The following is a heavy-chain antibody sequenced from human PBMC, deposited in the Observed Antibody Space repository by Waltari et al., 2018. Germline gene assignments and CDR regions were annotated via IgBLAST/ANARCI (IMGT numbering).Heavy chain of an antibody. Sequence: EVQLVESGGGLIQPGGSLRLSCAASGFTVSSTYMSWVRQAPGKGLEWVSVIYSGGGTYYADSVKGRFTISRDNSKNTLYLQMNSLRAEDTAVYYCARDSADYYDSSGLDYWGQGTLVTVSS. CDR2: IYSGGGT. D-gene: IGHD3-22*01. CDR1: GFTVSSTY. J-gene: IGHJ4*02. CDR3: ARDSADYYDSSGLDY. V-gene: IGHV3-53*01.